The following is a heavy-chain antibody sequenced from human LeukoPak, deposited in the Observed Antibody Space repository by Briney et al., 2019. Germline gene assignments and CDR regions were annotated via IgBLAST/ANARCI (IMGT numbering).Heavy chain of an antibody. D-gene: IGHD3-10*01. CDR3: ARVRRTYYYGSGSNGPLDY. V-gene: IGHV4-34*01. CDR1: GFTFSSYG. Sequence: GSLRLSCAASGFTFSSYGMSWVRQAPGKGLEWIGEINHSGSTNYNPSLKSRVTISVDTSKNQFSLKLSSVTAADTAVYYCARVRRTYYYGSGSNGPLDYWGQGTLVTVSS. J-gene: IGHJ4*02. CDR2: INHSGST.